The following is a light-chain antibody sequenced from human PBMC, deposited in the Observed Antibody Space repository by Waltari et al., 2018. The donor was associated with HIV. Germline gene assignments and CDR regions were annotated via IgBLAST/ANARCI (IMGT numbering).Light chain of an antibody. J-gene: IGKJ1*01. Sequence: EVVLTQSPATLSLSPGETATLSCRASQRVDSTFLSWYQQKPGQAPRLLIYGAATRVSGIPPRFSGRGSGTDFTLTIRSLYPEDFAVYYCQQDYNLPGTFGQGTRVEIK. CDR2: GAA. V-gene: IGKV3D-7*01. CDR1: QRVDSTF. CDR3: QQDYNLPGT.